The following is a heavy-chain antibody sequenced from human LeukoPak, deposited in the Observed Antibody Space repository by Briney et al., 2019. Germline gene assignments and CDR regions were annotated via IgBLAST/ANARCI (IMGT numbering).Heavy chain of an antibody. V-gene: IGHV3-33*06. Sequence: GGSLRLSCAASGFTFSSYGMHWVRQAPGKGLECVAVIWSDGSNKYYADSVKGRFTISRDNSGNTLYLQMNSLRAEDTAVYYCAKDLRTYCTNGVCYPGYFDYWGQGTLVTVSS. CDR1: GFTFSSYG. CDR2: IWSDGSNK. D-gene: IGHD2-8*01. CDR3: AKDLRTYCTNGVCYPGYFDY. J-gene: IGHJ4*02.